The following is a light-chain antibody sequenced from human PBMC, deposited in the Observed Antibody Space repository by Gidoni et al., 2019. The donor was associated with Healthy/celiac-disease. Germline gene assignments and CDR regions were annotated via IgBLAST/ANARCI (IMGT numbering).Light chain of an antibody. CDR3: QQYNNWPLT. Sequence: IVMTQSPATLSVSPAERATLSCRASQSVSSNLAWYQQKPGQAPRRLIYGASTRATGIPARFSGSGSGTEFTLTISSLQSEDFAVYYCQQYNNWPLTFGGGTKVEIK. J-gene: IGKJ4*01. CDR2: GAS. V-gene: IGKV3D-15*01. CDR1: QSVSSN.